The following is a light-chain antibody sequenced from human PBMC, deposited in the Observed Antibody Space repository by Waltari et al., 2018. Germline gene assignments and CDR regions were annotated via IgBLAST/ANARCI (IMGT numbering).Light chain of an antibody. CDR1: QSVSSNY. Sequence: EIVLTQSPGTLSLSPGERATLSCRASQSVSSNYLTWYQQKPGQAPRRLIYDAPSRATGIPDRFSGSGSGTDFTLTISRLEPEDFAVYYCQQYGSSPRTFGQGTKLEIK. J-gene: IGKJ2*01. V-gene: IGKV3-20*01. CDR3: QQYGSSPRT. CDR2: DAP.